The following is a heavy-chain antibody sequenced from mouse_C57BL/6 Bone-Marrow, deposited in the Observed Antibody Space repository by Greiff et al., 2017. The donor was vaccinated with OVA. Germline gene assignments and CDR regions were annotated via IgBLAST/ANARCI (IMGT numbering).Heavy chain of an antibody. Sequence: EVKLMESGGGLVQPGGSLKLSCAASGFTFSDYGMAWVRQAPRQGPEWVAFISNLAYSIYYADTVTGRFTISRENAKNTLYLEMSSLRSEDTAMYYCAKLYDGYYNYAMDYWGQGTTVTVSS. V-gene: IGHV5-15*01. CDR3: AKLYDGYYNYAMDY. CDR2: ISNLAYSI. CDR1: GFTFSDYG. D-gene: IGHD2-3*01. J-gene: IGHJ4*01.